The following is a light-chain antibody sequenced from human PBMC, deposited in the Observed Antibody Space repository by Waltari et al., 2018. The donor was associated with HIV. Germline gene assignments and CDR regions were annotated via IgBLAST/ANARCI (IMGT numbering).Light chain of an antibody. V-gene: IGLV1-40*01. J-gene: IGLJ3*02. CDR2: ANN. CDR3: QSYDSRLSAWV. Sequence: QSVLTQPPSVSGAPGQRVTISCTGSNSNIGSTYDVHWYQLLPGQAPKLLIYANNNRPSGGPDRFSSAKCGASASLAITGREAEDEADYSCQSYDSRLSAWVFGGGTKVTVL. CDR1: NSNIGSTYD.